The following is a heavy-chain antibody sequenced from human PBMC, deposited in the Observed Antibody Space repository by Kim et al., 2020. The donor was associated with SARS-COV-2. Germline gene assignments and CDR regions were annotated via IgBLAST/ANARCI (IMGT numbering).Heavy chain of an antibody. CDR1: GFIFSGYC. Sequence: GGSLRLSCAASGFIFSGYCMAWVRQAPGKGLEWVSNIQQDGSDKYYVDSVKGRFTISRDNAENSLYLQMNSLRAEDTALYYCARGLRDFYVETWFDLWGQGALVTVSS. CDR2: IQQDGSDK. CDR3: ARGLRDFYVETWFDL. J-gene: IGHJ5*02. D-gene: IGHD2-21*02. V-gene: IGHV3-7*03.